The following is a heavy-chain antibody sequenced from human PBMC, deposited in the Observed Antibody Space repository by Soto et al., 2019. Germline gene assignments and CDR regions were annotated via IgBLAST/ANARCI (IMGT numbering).Heavy chain of an antibody. CDR2: IYYSGST. Sequence: SETLSLTCTVSGGSISSYYWSWIRQPPGKGLEWIGYIYYSGSTNYNPSLKSRVTISVDTSKNQFSLKLSSLTAADTAVYYCANYGDYAWFDPWGQGTLVTVSS. CDR3: ANYGDYAWFDP. CDR1: GGSISSYY. D-gene: IGHD4-17*01. V-gene: IGHV4-59*08. J-gene: IGHJ5*02.